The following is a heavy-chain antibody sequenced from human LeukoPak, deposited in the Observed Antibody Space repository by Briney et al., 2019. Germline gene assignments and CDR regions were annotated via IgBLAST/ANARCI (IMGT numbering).Heavy chain of an antibody. Sequence: SETLSLTCTVSGGSISSYYWSWIRQPPGKGLECIGYIYNSGSTNYDPSLKSRVSISVDTSKNQFSLKLSSVTAADTAVYYCARSAIDAFDIWGQGTMVTVSS. CDR3: ARSAIDAFDI. D-gene: IGHD6-25*01. CDR1: GGSISSYY. J-gene: IGHJ3*02. V-gene: IGHV4-59*08. CDR2: IYNSGST.